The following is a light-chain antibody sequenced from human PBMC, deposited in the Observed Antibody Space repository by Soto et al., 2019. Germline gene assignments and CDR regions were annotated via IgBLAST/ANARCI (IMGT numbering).Light chain of an antibody. CDR2: DVS. CDR3: SSYTSSSIRYV. J-gene: IGLJ1*01. Sequence: QSALTQPASVSGSPGQSITISCTGTSSDVGGYNYVSWYQQHPGKAPKLTIYDVSNRPSGVSSRFSGSKSGNTASLTISGLQAEDGTDYYCSSYTSSSIRYVFGTGTKVTVL. CDR1: SSDVGGYNY. V-gene: IGLV2-14*01.